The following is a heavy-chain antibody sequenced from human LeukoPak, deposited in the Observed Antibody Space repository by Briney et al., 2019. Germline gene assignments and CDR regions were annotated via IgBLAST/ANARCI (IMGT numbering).Heavy chain of an antibody. CDR1: GFTFNNYA. D-gene: IGHD2-15*01. V-gene: IGHV3-23*01. CDR3: ATFCSGGDCYSFAP. Sequence: PGGSLRLSCAASGFTFNNYAMTWVRQAPGKGLEWVSPIIGSGGSTDYADSVKGRFTISRDNSKDTLFLQMDSLRVEGTAVYYCATFCSGGDCYSFAPWGQGTLVTVSS. J-gene: IGHJ5*02. CDR2: IIGSGGST.